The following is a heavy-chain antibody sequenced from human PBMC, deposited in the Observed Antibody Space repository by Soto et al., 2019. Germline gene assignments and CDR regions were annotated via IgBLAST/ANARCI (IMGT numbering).Heavy chain of an antibody. V-gene: IGHV5-51*01. Sequence: GESLKISCKGSGYSFTSYWIGWVRQMPGKGLEWMGVIYPGDSDTRYSPSFQGQVTILADKSISTAYLQWSSPKASVTALYYCARVGTYGEFFDDRAQGALVTVSS. D-gene: IGHD2-21*02. J-gene: IGHJ4*02. CDR1: GYSFTSYW. CDR3: ARVGTYGEFFDD. CDR2: IYPGDSDT.